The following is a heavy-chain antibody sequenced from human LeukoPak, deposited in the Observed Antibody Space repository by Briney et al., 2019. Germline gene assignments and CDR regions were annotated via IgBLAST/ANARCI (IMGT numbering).Heavy chain of an antibody. J-gene: IGHJ4*02. CDR3: ARSDYCGGDCYSSLSNY. D-gene: IGHD2-21*02. V-gene: IGHV3-23*01. CDR1: GFAFSFYA. CDR2: INANSGTT. Sequence: GGSLRLSCAASGFAFSFYAMSWLRQPPGKGLEWVSTINANSGTTSYAASVRDRFTISRDNAKNSLYLQMNSLRAEDTAVYFCARSDYCGGDCYSSLSNYWGQGTLVTVSS.